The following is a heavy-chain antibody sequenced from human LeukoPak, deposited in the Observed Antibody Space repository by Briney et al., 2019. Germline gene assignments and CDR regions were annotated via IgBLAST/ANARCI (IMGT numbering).Heavy chain of an antibody. V-gene: IGHV1-18*01. J-gene: IGHJ6*02. CDR2: ISAYNGNT. CDR3: ARDGRLGQQWLVQINENYYYGMGV. CDR1: GYTFTSYG. D-gene: IGHD6-19*01. Sequence: ASVKVSCKASGYTFTSYGISWVRQAPGQGLEWMGWISAYNGNTNYAQKLQGRVTMTTDTSTSTAYMELRSLRSDDTAVYYCARDGRLGQQWLVQINENYYYGMGVWGQGTTVTVSS.